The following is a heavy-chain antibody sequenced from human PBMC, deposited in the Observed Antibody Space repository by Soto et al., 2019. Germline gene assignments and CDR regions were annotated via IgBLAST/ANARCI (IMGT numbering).Heavy chain of an antibody. J-gene: IGHJ6*02. CDR1: GGTFSSYA. V-gene: IGHV1-69*01. Sequence: QVQLVQSGAEVKKPGSSVKVSCKASGGTFSSYAISWVRQAPGQGLEWMVGIIPIFGTANYAQKFQDRVTMTADESTSTAYMELSSLRSEDTDVYYCARVGRITIFGVVTFYGMDVWGQGTTVPVSS. CDR2: IIPIFGTA. D-gene: IGHD3-3*01. CDR3: ARVGRITIFGVVTFYGMDV.